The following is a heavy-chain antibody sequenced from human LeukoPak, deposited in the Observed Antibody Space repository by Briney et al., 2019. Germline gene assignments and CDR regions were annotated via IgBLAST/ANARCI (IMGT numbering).Heavy chain of an antibody. J-gene: IGHJ4*02. Sequence: GGSLRLSCAASGLTFDAYVLSWVRQAPGRGLDWVSGINWNDGSTDYADSVKGRFTISRDKAKNSLYLQMNSLRAEDTALYYCARVPETTQLFDYWGQGTLVTVSS. D-gene: IGHD1-14*01. CDR1: GLTFDAYV. CDR3: ARVPETTQLFDY. CDR2: INWNDGST. V-gene: IGHV3-20*04.